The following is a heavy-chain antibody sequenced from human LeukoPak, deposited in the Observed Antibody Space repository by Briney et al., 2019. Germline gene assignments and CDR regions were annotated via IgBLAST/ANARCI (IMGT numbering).Heavy chain of an antibody. CDR3: AKTRKPPGYCSGGSCYRYYFDY. D-gene: IGHD2-15*01. V-gene: IGHV3-23*01. Sequence: GGSLRLSCAASGFTFSTYAMNWVRQAPGKGLEWVSGISGGGGNAYYADSVKGRFTISRDNSKNTLYLQMNSLRAEDTAVYYCAKTRKPPGYCSGGSCYRYYFDYWGQGTLVTVSS. CDR1: GFTFSTYA. J-gene: IGHJ4*02. CDR2: ISGGGGNA.